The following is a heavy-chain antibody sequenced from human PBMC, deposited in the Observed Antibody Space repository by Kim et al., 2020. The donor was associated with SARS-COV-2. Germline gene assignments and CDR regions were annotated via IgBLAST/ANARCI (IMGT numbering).Heavy chain of an antibody. V-gene: IGHV3-7*01. Sequence: DGSEKYYVDSVKGRFTSSRDNAENSLYLQMNSLRAEDTAVYYCARHPFDYWGQGTLVTVSS. CDR2: DGSEK. J-gene: IGHJ4*02. CDR3: ARHPFDY.